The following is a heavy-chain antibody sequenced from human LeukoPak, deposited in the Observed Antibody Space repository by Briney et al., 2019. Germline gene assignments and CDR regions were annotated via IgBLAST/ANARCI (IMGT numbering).Heavy chain of an antibody. CDR3: ARSLRYDYYDSSGYFDY. Sequence: SETLSLTCAVYGGSFSGYYWTWIRQPPGKGLEWIGEIYHSGSTNYNPSLKSRVTISVDKSKNQFSLKLSSVTAADTAVYYCARSLRYDYYDSSGYFDYWGQGTLVTVSS. V-gene: IGHV4-34*01. CDR2: IYHSGST. D-gene: IGHD3-22*01. J-gene: IGHJ4*02. CDR1: GGSFSGYY.